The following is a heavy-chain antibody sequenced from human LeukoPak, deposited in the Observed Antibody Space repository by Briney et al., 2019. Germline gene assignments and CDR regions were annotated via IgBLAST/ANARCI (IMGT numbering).Heavy chain of an antibody. D-gene: IGHD3-16*02. CDR3: ARVTGITFGGVIVPYYFDY. J-gene: IGHJ4*02. Sequence: ASVKVSCKASGYTFTSYGISWVRQAPGQGLEWMGWISAYNGNTNYAQKLQGRVTMTIDTSTSKAYMELRSLRSDDTAVYYCARVTGITFGGVIVPYYFDYWGQGTLVTVSS. V-gene: IGHV1-18*01. CDR2: ISAYNGNT. CDR1: GYTFTSYG.